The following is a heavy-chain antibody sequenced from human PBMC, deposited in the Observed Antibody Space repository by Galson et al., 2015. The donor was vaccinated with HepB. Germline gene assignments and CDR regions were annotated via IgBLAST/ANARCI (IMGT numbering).Heavy chain of an antibody. CDR2: ISSNGGST. J-gene: IGHJ4*02. D-gene: IGHD6-13*01. CDR1: GFTFSSYA. V-gene: IGHV3-64D*06. Sequence: SLRLSCAASGFTFSSYAMHWVRQAPGKGLEYVSAISSNGGSTYYADSVKGRFTISRDNSKNTLYLQMSSLRAEDTAVYYCVKGNREDGGHRGAIAAVAFDYWGQGTLVTVSS. CDR3: VKGNREDGGHRGAIAAVAFDY.